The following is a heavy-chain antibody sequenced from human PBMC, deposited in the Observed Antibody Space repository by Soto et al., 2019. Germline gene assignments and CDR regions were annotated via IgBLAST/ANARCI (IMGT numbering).Heavy chain of an antibody. CDR2: ISGSGGST. CDR1: GFTFSSYA. D-gene: IGHD1-1*01. J-gene: IGHJ6*02. CDR3: ANAATGKGVHWGYYYYGMDV. V-gene: IGHV3-23*01. Sequence: PGGSLRLSCAASGFTFSSYAMSWVRQAPGKGLEWVSAISGSGGSTYYADSVKGRFTISRDNSKNTLYLQMNSLRAEDTAVYYCANAATGKGVHWGYYYYGMDVWGQGTTVTVSS.